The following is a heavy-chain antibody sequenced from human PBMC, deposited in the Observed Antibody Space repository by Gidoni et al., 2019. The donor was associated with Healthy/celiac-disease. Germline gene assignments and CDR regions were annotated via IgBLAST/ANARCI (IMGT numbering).Heavy chain of an antibody. CDR3: ARGRRGEWSTYYYYYYGMDV. Sequence: QVQLVQSGAEVKKPGASVTVSCKASGYTFTSYDINWVRQATGQGLEWMGWMNPNSGNTGYAQKFQGRVTMTRNTSISTAYMELSSLRSEDTAVYYCARGRRGEWSTYYYYYYGMDVWGQGTTVTVSS. CDR1: GYTFTSYD. J-gene: IGHJ6*02. D-gene: IGHD3-10*01. CDR2: MNPNSGNT. V-gene: IGHV1-8*01.